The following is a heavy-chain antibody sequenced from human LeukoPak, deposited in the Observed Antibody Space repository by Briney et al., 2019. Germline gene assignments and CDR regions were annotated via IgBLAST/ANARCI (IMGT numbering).Heavy chain of an antibody. D-gene: IGHD3-16*02. V-gene: IGHV1-46*01. CDR3: ARGGRAMITFGGVIVINY. Sequence: ASVKVSCKASGYTFTSYYMHWLRQAPGQGLEWMGIINPSGGSTSYAQKFQGRVTMTRDTSTSTVYMELSSLRSEDTAVYYCARGGRAMITFGGVIVINYWGQGTLVTVSS. CDR2: INPSGGST. J-gene: IGHJ4*02. CDR1: GYTFTSYY.